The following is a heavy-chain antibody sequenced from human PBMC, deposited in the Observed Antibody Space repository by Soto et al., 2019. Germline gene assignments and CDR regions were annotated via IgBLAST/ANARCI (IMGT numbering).Heavy chain of an antibody. V-gene: IGHV3-21*01. CDR2: ISSSSSYI. J-gene: IGHJ6*03. D-gene: IGHD3-3*01. Sequence: GGSLRLSCAASGFTFSSYSMNWVRQAPGKGLEWVSSISSSSSYIYYADSVKGRFTISRDNAKNSLYLQMNSLRAEDTAVYYCARDLKKYDFWSGYSPYYYMDVWGKGTTVTVSS. CDR1: GFTFSSYS. CDR3: ARDLKKYDFWSGYSPYYYMDV.